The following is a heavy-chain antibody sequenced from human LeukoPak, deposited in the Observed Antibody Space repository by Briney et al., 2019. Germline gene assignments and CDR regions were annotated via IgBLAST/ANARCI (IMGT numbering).Heavy chain of an antibody. J-gene: IGHJ4*02. D-gene: IGHD3-22*01. Sequence: PGGSLRLSCAASGFTFSSYGMHWVRQAPGKGLEWVAVIWYDGSNKYYADSVKGRFTISRDNSRNTLYLQMNSLRAEDTAVYYCAKGFRPMIVVDSFDYWGQGTLVTVSS. CDR2: IWYDGSNK. CDR3: AKGFRPMIVVDSFDY. CDR1: GFTFSSYG. V-gene: IGHV3-30*02.